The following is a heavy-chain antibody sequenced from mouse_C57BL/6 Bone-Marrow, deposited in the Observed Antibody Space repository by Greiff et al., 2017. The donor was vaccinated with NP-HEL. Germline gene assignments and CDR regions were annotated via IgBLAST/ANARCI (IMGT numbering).Heavy chain of an antibody. Sequence: DVKLVESEGGLVQPGGSMKLSCVASGFTFSNYWMNWVRQSPEKGLEWVAQIRLKSDNYATHYAESVKGRFTISRDDSKSSVYLQMNNLRAEDTGIDYCTAHDAMDYWGQGTSVTVSS. CDR2: IRLKSDNYAT. CDR1: GFTFSNYW. J-gene: IGHJ4*01. CDR3: TAHDAMDY. V-gene: IGHV6-3*01.